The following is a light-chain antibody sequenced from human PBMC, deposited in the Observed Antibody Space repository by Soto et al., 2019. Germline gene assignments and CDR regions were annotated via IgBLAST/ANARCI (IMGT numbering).Light chain of an antibody. J-gene: IGKJ1*01. V-gene: IGKV3-20*01. Sequence: EIVLTQSPATLSLSPGERATLSCRASQRVGSSYLAWYQHKPDQAPRLLIYGASGRATGTPDRFGGSGSGTDFTLTISRLEPEDFAVYYCQQYGSSPTWTFGQGTKVDIK. CDR3: QQYGSSPTWT. CDR2: GAS. CDR1: QRVGSSY.